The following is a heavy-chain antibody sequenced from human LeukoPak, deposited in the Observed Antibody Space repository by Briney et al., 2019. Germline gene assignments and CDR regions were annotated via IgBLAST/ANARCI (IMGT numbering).Heavy chain of an antibody. V-gene: IGHV3-21*01. J-gene: IGHJ4*02. D-gene: IGHD3-22*01. CDR2: ISSSSYI. CDR3: AREVYSSGSYDY. CDR1: GFTFSSYS. Sequence: GGSLRLSCAASGFTFSSYSMNWVRQAPGKGLEWVSSISSSSYIYYADSVKGRFTISRDNAKNSLYLQMNSLRAEDTAVYYCAREVYSSGSYDYWGQGTLVTVSS.